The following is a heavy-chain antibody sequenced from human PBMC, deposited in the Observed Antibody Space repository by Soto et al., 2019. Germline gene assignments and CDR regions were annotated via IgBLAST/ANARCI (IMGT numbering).Heavy chain of an antibody. V-gene: IGHV1-69*06. D-gene: IGHD6-13*01. CDR1: GGTVSSYA. J-gene: IGHJ5*02. Sequence: SVKVSCKASGGTVSSYAISWVRQAPGQGLEWMGGIIPIFGTANYAQKFQGRVTITADKSTSTAYMELSSLRSEDTAVYYCARVPRIAAAGTWFDPWGQGTLVTVSS. CDR3: ARVPRIAAAGTWFDP. CDR2: IIPIFGTA.